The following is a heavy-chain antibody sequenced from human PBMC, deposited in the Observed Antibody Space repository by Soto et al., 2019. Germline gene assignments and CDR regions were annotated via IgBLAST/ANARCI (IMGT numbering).Heavy chain of an antibody. D-gene: IGHD5-18*01. Sequence: TLSVTCAVSGGSISSGGYSWSWIRQHPGKGLDWIGCISYGGSTSYNPSLKSRVTISVDTSKNQFSLKLTSVTAADTAVYYCSRGILVWGQGALVPVSS. CDR3: SRGILV. V-gene: IGHV4-31*11. CDR1: GGSISSGGYS. J-gene: IGHJ4*02. CDR2: ISYGGST.